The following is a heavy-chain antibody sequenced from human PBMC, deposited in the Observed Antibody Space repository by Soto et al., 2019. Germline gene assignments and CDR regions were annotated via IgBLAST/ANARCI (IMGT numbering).Heavy chain of an antibody. Sequence: QVQLVQSGAEVKKPGSSVKVSCEASGRTFSSYSINWVRQAPGQGLEWMGRITPVLGIANYAQKFQGRVTITADKSTSTAYMDLSSLTFEDTAVYYCARGGAVAGDPNLQRYYYGMDVWGQGTTVTVSS. J-gene: IGHJ6*02. V-gene: IGHV1-69*02. D-gene: IGHD6-19*01. CDR3: ARGGAVAGDPNLQRYYYGMDV. CDR2: ITPVLGIA. CDR1: GRTFSSYS.